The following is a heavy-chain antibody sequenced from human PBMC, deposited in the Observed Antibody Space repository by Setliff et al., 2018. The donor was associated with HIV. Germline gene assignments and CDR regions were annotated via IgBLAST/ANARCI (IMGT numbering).Heavy chain of an antibody. J-gene: IGHJ3*02. CDR3: ARAPVYYESSGHIPDAFDI. CDR2: ISSSSSTI. CDR1: GFTFSSYS. V-gene: IGHV3-48*04. D-gene: IGHD3-22*01. Sequence: GGSLRLSCAASGFTFSSYSMNWVRQAPGKGLEWVSYISSSSSTIYYADSVKGRFTISRDNAKNSLDLQMNSLGAEDTAVYYCARAPVYYESSGHIPDAFDIWGQGTVVTVSS.